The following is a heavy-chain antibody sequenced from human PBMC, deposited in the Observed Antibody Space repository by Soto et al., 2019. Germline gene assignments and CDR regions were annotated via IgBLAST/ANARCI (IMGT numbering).Heavy chain of an antibody. Sequence: GGSLRLSCAASGFTFSSYAMHWVRQAPGKGLEWVAVISYDGSNKYYADSVKGRFTISRDNSKNTLYLQMNSLRAEDTAVYYCARLSHLLDYWGQRTLVTVS. CDR2: ISYDGSNK. CDR1: GFTFSSYA. CDR3: ARLSHLLDY. V-gene: IGHV3-30-3*01. J-gene: IGHJ4*02.